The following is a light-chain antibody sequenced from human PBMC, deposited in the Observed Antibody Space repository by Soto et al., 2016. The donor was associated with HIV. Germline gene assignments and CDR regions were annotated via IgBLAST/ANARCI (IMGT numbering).Light chain of an antibody. CDR3: QQSYNIPRT. V-gene: IGKV1-5*03. CDR2: KAS. J-gene: IGKJ1*01. Sequence: DIQMTQSPSTLSASVGDRVTITCRASQSISNWLAWYQQKPGKAPKLLIYKASSLESGVPSRFSGSGSGTEFTLTISSLQPDDFATYYCQQSYNIPRTFGQGTKVEIK. CDR1: QSISNW.